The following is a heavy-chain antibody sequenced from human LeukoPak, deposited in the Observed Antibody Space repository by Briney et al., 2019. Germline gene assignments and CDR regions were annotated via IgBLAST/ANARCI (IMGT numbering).Heavy chain of an antibody. CDR1: GGSISSYY. D-gene: IGHD3-10*01. J-gene: IGHJ5*02. V-gene: IGHV4-59*01. CDR3: ARTMVRGVIKRFDP. Sequence: SETLSLTCTVSGGSISSYYWSWIRQPPGKGLGWIGYIYYSGSTNYNPSLKSRVTISVDTSKNQFSLKLSSVTAADTAVYYCARTMVRGVIKRFDPWGQGTLVTVSS. CDR2: IYYSGST.